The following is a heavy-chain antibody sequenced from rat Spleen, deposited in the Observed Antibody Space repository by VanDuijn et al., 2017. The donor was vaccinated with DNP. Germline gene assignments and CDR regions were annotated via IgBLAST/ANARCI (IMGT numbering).Heavy chain of an antibody. J-gene: IGHJ4*01. V-gene: IGHV3-1*01. CDR2: ISYSGST. D-gene: IGHD1-12*02. CDR3: ASYYYDGYYAMDA. CDR1: GYSITSNY. Sequence: ELQLQESGPGLVKPSQSLSLTCSVTGYSITSNYWGWIRKFPGNKIEWIGHISYSGSTSYNPSLKSRISITRDTSKNQFFLQLNSVTTEDTATYYCASYYYDGYYAMDAWGQGTSVTVSS.